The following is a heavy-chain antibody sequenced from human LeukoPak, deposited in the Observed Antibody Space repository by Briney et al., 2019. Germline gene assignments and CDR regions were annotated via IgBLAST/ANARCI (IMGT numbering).Heavy chain of an antibody. Sequence: GGSLRLSCAASGFTFSSYWMTWVRQAPGKGLELVANIKEDGSEKYYVDSVKGRLTISRDNAKKSLHLQMNSLRAEDTAVYFCVYGGSYYVAWGQGTLVTVSS. CDR3: VYGGSYYVA. V-gene: IGHV3-7*01. J-gene: IGHJ5*02. CDR1: GFTFSSYW. CDR2: IKEDGSEK. D-gene: IGHD1-26*01.